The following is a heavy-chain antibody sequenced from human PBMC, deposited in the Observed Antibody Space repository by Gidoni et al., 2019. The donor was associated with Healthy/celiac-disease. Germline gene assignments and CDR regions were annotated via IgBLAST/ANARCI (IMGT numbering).Heavy chain of an antibody. CDR1: GGTFSSYT. Sequence: QVQLVQSGAEVKKPGSSVMVSCKASGGTFSSYTISWVRQAPGQGLEWMGRIIPILGIANYAQKFQGRVTITADKSTSTAYMELSSLRSEDTAVYYCARDYVAAAGTGYWFDPWGQGTLVTVSS. CDR3: ARDYVAAAGTGYWFDP. V-gene: IGHV1-69*08. CDR2: IIPILGIA. D-gene: IGHD6-13*01. J-gene: IGHJ5*02.